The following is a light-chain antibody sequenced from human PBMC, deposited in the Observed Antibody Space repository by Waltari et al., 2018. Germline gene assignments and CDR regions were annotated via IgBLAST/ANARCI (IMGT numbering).Light chain of an antibody. Sequence: EIVLTQSPGTLSLSPGGRATFSCRASQSLTSNYLAWYQQKPGQAPRLLIYGASYRATGIPDRFIGSGSGTDFTLTISRLEPEDFAVYFCHQYDSTPPHTFGQGTKLEIK. V-gene: IGKV3-20*01. J-gene: IGKJ2*01. CDR2: GAS. CDR1: QSLTSNY. CDR3: HQYDSTPPHT.